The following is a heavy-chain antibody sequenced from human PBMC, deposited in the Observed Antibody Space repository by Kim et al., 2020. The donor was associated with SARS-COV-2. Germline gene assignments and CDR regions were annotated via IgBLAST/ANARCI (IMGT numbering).Heavy chain of an antibody. V-gene: IGHV3-30-3*01. CDR1: GFTFSSYA. CDR2: ISYDGSNK. D-gene: IGHD2-2*02. Sequence: GGSLRLSCAASGFTFSSYAMHWVRQAPGKGLVWVAVISYDGSNKYYADSVKGRFTISRDNSKNTLYLQMNSLRAEDTAVYYCAREVWYQPLLYPDRYYFDYWGQGTLVTVSS. J-gene: IGHJ4*02. CDR3: AREVWYQPLLYPDRYYFDY.